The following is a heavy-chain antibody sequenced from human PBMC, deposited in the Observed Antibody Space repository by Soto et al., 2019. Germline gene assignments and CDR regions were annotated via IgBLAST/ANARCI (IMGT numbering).Heavy chain of an antibody. V-gene: IGHV3-7*03. J-gene: IGHJ4*02. CDR2: IKEDGSGK. D-gene: IGHD3-16*01. CDR3: VRVGRLGGY. Sequence: PGGSLRLSCTASGFTFSSYWMSWVRQAPGKGLGWVANIKEDGSGKYYVDSVKGRFSISRDNARNSLYLQMNSLRVEDTAVYYCVRVGRLGGYWDQGALVTVSS. CDR1: GFTFSSYW.